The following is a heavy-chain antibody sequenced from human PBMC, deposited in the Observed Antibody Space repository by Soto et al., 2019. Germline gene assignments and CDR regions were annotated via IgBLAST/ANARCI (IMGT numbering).Heavy chain of an antibody. V-gene: IGHV3-30*18. CDR2: ISYDGSNK. J-gene: IGHJ6*02. D-gene: IGHD3-10*01. Sequence: GGSLRLSCAASGFTFSSYGMHWVRQAPGKGLEWVAVISYDGSNKYYADSAKGRFTISRDNSKNTLYLQMNSLRAEDTAVYYCAKPITLYGMDVWGQGTTVTVSS. CDR3: AKPITLYGMDV. CDR1: GFTFSSYG.